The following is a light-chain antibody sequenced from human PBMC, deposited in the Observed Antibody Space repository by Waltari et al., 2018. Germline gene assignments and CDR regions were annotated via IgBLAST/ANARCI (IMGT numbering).Light chain of an antibody. Sequence: DIQMTQSPSTLSTSIGDRVTITCRASQTISSCFAWYQQKPGKAPQLLINTASSLESGVPSRFSGSGSGTEFTLTISSLQPDDFATYYCQQYDRLPVTFGQGTKLEIK. CDR2: TAS. J-gene: IGKJ2*01. V-gene: IGKV1-5*03. CDR1: QTISSC. CDR3: QQYDRLPVT.